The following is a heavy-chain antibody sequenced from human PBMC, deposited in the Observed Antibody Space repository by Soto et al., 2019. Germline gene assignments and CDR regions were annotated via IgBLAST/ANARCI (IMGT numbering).Heavy chain of an antibody. CDR2: IYYSGST. CDR1: GGSISSSSYY. Sequence: SETLSLTCTVSGGSISSSSYYWGWIRQPPGKGLEWIGSIYYSGSTYYNPSLKSRVTISVDTSKNQFSLKLSSVTAADTAVYYCARWPPWLRFYDYWGQGTLVTVSS. V-gene: IGHV4-39*01. J-gene: IGHJ4*02. D-gene: IGHD3-3*01. CDR3: ARWPPWLRFYDY.